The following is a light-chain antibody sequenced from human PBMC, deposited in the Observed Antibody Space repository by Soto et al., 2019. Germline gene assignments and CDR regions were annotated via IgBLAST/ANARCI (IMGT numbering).Light chain of an antibody. V-gene: IGLV7-43*01. J-gene: IGLJ2*01. CDR1: AGAVTTGNY. Sequence: QTVVTQEPSLTVSPGGTVTLTCASSAGAVTTGNYPIWIQQKPGQAPRALIYSTNNKHSWTPARFSGSLLGGKAALTLSGVLPEDEADYYCVLYYCGIQRILGGGTKLTVL. CDR3: VLYYCGIQRI. CDR2: STN.